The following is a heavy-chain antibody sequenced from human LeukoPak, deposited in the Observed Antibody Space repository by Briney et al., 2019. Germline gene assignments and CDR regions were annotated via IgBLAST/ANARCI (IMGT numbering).Heavy chain of an antibody. V-gene: IGHV3-23*01. D-gene: IGHD2-8*01. Sequence: PGGSLRLSCAASGFTFSTYGMTWVRQVPGKGLEWVSAISGSGDSTYYADSVKGRFTISRDNSKNTLYLQMNSLRAEDTAVYYCARGGQVHCTNGVCYEIAYYYYMDVWGKGTTVTVSS. CDR1: GFTFSTYG. J-gene: IGHJ6*03. CDR2: ISGSGDST. CDR3: ARGGQVHCTNGVCYEIAYYYYMDV.